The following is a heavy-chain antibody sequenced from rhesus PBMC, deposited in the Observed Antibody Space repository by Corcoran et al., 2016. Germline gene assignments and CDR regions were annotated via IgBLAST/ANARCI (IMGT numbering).Heavy chain of an antibody. V-gene: IGHV4-122*02. CDR3: AREQLVAYNGLDS. CDR1: GGSISSGYYY. D-gene: IGHD6-13*01. CDR2: ITYSVST. J-gene: IGHJ6*01. Sequence: QVQLQESGPGLVKPSETLSLTCAVSGGSISSGYYYWSWIRQPPGKGLEWIGYITYSVSTSYNLSLKSRVTISRDTSKNQFSLKLSSVTAADTAVYYCAREQLVAYNGLDSWGQGVVVTVSS.